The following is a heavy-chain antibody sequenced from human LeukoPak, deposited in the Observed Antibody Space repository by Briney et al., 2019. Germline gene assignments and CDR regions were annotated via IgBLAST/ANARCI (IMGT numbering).Heavy chain of an antibody. CDR3: ARVGAAAGTRDFDP. V-gene: IGHV4-34*01. CDR1: GGSFSGYY. CDR2: INHSGST. J-gene: IGHJ5*02. Sequence: SETLSLTCAVYGGSFSGYYWSWIRQPPGKGLEWIGEINHSGSTNYNPSLKSRVTISVDTSKNQFSLKLSSVTAADTAVYYCARVGAAAGTRDFDPWGQGTQVTVSS. D-gene: IGHD6-13*01.